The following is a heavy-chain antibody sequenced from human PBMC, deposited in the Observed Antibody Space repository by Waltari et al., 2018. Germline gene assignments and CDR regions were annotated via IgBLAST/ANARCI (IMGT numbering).Heavy chain of an antibody. J-gene: IGHJ6*02. CDR2: IYYSGST. V-gene: IGHV4-59*01. CDR3: ARGDIVVAYGMDV. CDR1: GGSISSYY. Sequence: QVQLQESGPGLVKPSETLSLTCTVSGGSISSYYWSWIRQPPGKGLEWIGYIYYSGSTNYNPSLKRRVTISVDTSKNQFSLKLSSVTAADTAVYYCARGDIVVAYGMDVWGQGTTVTVSS. D-gene: IGHD2-2*01.